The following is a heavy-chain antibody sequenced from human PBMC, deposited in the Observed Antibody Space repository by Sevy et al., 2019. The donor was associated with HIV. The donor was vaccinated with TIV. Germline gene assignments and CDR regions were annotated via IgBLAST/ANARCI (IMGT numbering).Heavy chain of an antibody. V-gene: IGHV3-20*04. CDR3: ARERSCGGDCYYFDY. J-gene: IGHJ4*02. CDR1: GLDFDDYG. Sequence: GGSLRLSCAASGLDFDDYGMSWVSQAPGKGLESVSAINWNGVGTSYADSVKGRFTISRDNAKNSLYVQMNSLRAEDTALYYCARERSCGGDCYYFDYWGQGTLVTVSS. D-gene: IGHD2-21*02. CDR2: INWNGVGT.